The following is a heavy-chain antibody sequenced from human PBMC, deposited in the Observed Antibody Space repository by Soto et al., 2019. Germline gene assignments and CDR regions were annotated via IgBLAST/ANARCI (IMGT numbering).Heavy chain of an antibody. CDR3: SIGQVLCLTVFGVVISPSHYFDS. Sequence: SETLSLTCAVYGGSFSGYYWSWIRQPPGKGLEWIGEINHSGSTNYNPSLKSRVTISVDTSKNQFSLKLSSVTAADTSVYYCSIGQVLCLTVFGVVISPSHYFDSWGQGTLVTVSS. D-gene: IGHD3-3*01. V-gene: IGHV4-34*01. CDR1: GGSFSGYY. CDR2: INHSGST. J-gene: IGHJ4*02.